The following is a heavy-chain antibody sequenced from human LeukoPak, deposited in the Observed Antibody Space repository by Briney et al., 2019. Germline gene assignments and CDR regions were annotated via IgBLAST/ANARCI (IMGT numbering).Heavy chain of an antibody. Sequence: PSQTLSLTCTVSGGSISSSGYYSGWGREPPGEGLGWVVYIYYIVSTNYNTSLKSRVTISVDTSQNQFSLKLSSVTAADTAVYYCAPQYSSSWYRDYYYYMDVWGKGTTVTVSS. D-gene: IGHD6-13*01. CDR1: GGSISSSGYY. CDR2: IYYIVST. J-gene: IGHJ6*03. V-gene: IGHV4-61*05. CDR3: APQYSSSWYRDYYYYMDV.